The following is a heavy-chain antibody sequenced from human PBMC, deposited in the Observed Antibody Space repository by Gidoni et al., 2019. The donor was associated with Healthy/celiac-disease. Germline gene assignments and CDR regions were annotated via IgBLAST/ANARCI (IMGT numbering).Heavy chain of an antibody. CDR1: GGSISRSSYS. J-gene: IGHJ3*02. CDR2: IYYSGST. V-gene: IGHV4-39*01. Sequence: QLQLQESGPGLVKPSETLSLTCTVSGGSISRSSYSWGWIRQPPGKGLEWIGSIYYSGSTYYNPSLKSRVTISVDTSKNQFSLKLSSVTAADTAVYYCARRCLSDAFDIWGQGTMVTVSS. CDR3: ARRCLSDAFDI.